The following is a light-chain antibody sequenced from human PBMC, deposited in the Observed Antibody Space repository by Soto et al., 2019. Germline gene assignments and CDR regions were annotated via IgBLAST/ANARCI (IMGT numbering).Light chain of an antibody. Sequence: QSVLTQPASVSLSPGQSITISGTGTSSDVGTYNYVSWYQHHPGKAPKLIIYEVSNRPSGVSNRFSGSKSGSTASLTISGLQAEDEADYHCTSYTRDTALVFGTGTKVTVL. V-gene: IGLV2-14*01. CDR2: EVS. CDR3: TSYTRDTALV. J-gene: IGLJ1*01. CDR1: SSDVGTYNY.